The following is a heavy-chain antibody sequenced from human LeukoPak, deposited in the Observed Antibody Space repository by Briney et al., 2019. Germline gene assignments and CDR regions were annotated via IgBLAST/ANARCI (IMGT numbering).Heavy chain of an antibody. Sequence: PGRSLRLSCAASGFTLSSYAMHWVRQAPGKGLEWVAVISYDGSNKYYAGSVKGRFTISRDNSKNTLYLQMNSLRAEDTAVYYCASMVRGPLDYWGQGTLVTVSS. D-gene: IGHD3-10*01. V-gene: IGHV3-30-3*01. CDR3: ASMVRGPLDY. J-gene: IGHJ4*02. CDR2: ISYDGSNK. CDR1: GFTLSSYA.